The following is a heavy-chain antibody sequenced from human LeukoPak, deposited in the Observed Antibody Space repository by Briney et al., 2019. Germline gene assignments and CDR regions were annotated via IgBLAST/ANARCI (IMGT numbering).Heavy chain of an antibody. CDR3: ARGIHYIGYYFDY. CDR2: IIPIFGTA. D-gene: IGHD4-11*01. CDR1: GGTFSSYA. Sequence: SVKVSCKASGGTFSSYAVSWVRQAPGQGLEWMGGIIPIFGTANYVQKFQGRVTITADKSTSTAYMELSSLRSEDTAVYYCARGIHYIGYYFDYWGQGTLVTVSS. J-gene: IGHJ4*02. V-gene: IGHV1-69*06.